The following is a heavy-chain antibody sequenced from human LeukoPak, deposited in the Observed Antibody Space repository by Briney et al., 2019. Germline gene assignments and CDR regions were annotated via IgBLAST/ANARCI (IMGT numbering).Heavy chain of an antibody. J-gene: IGHJ4*02. Sequence: GGSLRLSCAAAGFTFSKFAMHWVRQAPGKGLEWVAVVSYDGSYKYYADSVKGRFTISRDNSKNTLYLQMNSLRAEDTAVYYCARGRGSRMMVVVGWGQGTLVTVSS. CDR2: VSYDGSYK. CDR3: ARGRGSRMMVVVG. D-gene: IGHD3-22*01. CDR1: GFTFSKFA. V-gene: IGHV3-30*04.